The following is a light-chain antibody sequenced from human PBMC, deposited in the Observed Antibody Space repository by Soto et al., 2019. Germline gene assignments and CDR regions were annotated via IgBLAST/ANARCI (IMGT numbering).Light chain of an antibody. V-gene: IGKV3D-15*01. CDR1: QSIDSN. CDR3: QQYNDWPLT. J-gene: IGKJ4*01. Sequence: EIVMTQSPATLSVSPGDGATLSCRASQSIDSNLAWYQQKPGQTPRLLIYGASTRPTGIPARFSGSGSGTEFTLTISSPQSEDFAVYYCQQYNDWPLTFGGGTKVDIK. CDR2: GAS.